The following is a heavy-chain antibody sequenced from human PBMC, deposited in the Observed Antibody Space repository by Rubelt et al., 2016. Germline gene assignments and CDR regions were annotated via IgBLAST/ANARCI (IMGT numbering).Heavy chain of an antibody. J-gene: IGHJ3*02. Sequence: QVQLVQSGSELKKPGASVKVSCKASGYAFTTYAMNWVRQAPGQGLEWMGGITTNTGKRTYAQGVTGRFVCALDTSASPAYLHISSLKAEDTAVYYWARLLAYDAFDIWGHGTMVTVSS. V-gene: IGHV7-4-1*02. CDR3: ARLLAYDAFDI. CDR2: ITTNTGKR. D-gene: IGHD2-15*01. CDR1: GYAFTTYA.